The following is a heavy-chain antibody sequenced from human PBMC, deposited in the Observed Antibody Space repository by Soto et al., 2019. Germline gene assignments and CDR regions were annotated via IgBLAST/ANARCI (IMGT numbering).Heavy chain of an antibody. CDR3: ARHKGNYYETRYYGMDV. CDR1: GYSFSSYW. D-gene: IGHD3-22*01. Sequence: EMQLVQSGAEVRKPGESLMISCKASGYSFSSYWIGWVRQMPGKGLEWMGIIWPGDSETKYSPSFEGQVTISADKSITTAYLQWSSLKASDTALYYCARHKGNYYETRYYGMDVWGQGTTVTVSS. V-gene: IGHV5-51*01. J-gene: IGHJ6*02. CDR2: IWPGDSET.